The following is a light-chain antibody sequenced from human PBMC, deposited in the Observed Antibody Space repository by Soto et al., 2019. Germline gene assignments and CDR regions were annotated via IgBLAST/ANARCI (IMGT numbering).Light chain of an antibody. V-gene: IGKV3-11*01. Sequence: EIVLTQSPATLSLSPRERATLSCRASQRFSSYLAWYQQKPGQAPRLLVYDASNRATGIPARFSGSGSGTDFTLTISSLEPEDFAVYYCQQRSNWPPTWAFGQGTKVEIK. CDR1: QRFSSY. CDR3: QQRSNWPPTWA. J-gene: IGKJ1*01. CDR2: DAS.